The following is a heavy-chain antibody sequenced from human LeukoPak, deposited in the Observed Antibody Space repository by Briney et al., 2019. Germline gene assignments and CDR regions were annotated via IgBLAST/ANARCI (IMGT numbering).Heavy chain of an antibody. J-gene: IGHJ4*02. V-gene: IGHV3-23*01. CDR2: LSGSGGYT. D-gene: IGHD3-3*01. CDR3: AKDLRGYYDLEAFFDY. Sequence: PGRSLRLSCAASGFTFSGYAMSWVRQAPGKGLEWVSGLSGSGGYTYYADSVKGRFTISRDNSNNTLYLQMNSLRAEDTAIYYCAKDLRGYYDLEAFFDYWGQGTLVTVSS. CDR1: GFTFSGYA.